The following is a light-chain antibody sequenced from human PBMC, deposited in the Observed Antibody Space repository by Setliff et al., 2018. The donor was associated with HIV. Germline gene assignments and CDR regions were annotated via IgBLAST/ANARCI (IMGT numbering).Light chain of an antibody. CDR3: KSYAANSTPYL. V-gene: IGLV2-14*03. Sequence: QSALTQPASVSGSPGQSITISCTGTSSDVGGYNCVSWYQQHPGKAPKLIIYDVSDRPSGVSRRFSGSKSGNTASLTISGLQAEDEADYYCKSYAANSTPYLFGTGTKVTV. CDR2: DVS. J-gene: IGLJ1*01. CDR1: SSDVGGYNC.